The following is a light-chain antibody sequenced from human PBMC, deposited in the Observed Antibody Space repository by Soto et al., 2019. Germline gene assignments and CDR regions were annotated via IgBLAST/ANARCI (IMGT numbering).Light chain of an antibody. J-gene: IGKJ1*01. V-gene: IGKV1-5*01. CDR2: DAS. CDR1: QSIDSW. CDR3: QQYSGYSRT. Sequence: DIQMTQSPPTLSASVGDRVTITCRASQSIDSWLAWYQQKPGKAPKLLIYDASTLKSGVPSRFGGSGSGTEFTLNISSLQPDDFESYYCQQYSGYSRTFGQGTKVDIK.